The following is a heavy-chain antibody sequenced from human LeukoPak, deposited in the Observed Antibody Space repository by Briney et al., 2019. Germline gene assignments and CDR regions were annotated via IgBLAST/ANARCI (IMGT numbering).Heavy chain of an antibody. Sequence: SETLSLTCTVSGGSLNSCFWIWIWQPAGKGLEWIGRVYSSGGTKYNPSLKSRVTISLDTSKNQFSLRLTSVTAADSALNFCTRYSSAYGDNKGRLDYWGQGSLVTVSS. CDR1: GGSLNSCF. V-gene: IGHV4-4*07. CDR2: VYSSGGT. J-gene: IGHJ4*02. D-gene: IGHD4-17*01. CDR3: TRYSSAYGDNKGRLDY.